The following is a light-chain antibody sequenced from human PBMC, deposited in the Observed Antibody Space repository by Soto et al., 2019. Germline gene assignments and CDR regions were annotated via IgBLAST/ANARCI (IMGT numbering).Light chain of an antibody. CDR1: SSDVGYYNY. Sequence: QSVLTQPPSASGSPGQSVTISCTGFSSDVGYYNYVSWYQQHPGKAPKLMIYDVSKRPSGVPDRFSGSKSGKTASLTVAGLQTEDEADYYCTSYVGNNNFVFGTGTKVTVL. V-gene: IGLV2-8*01. CDR2: DVS. J-gene: IGLJ1*01. CDR3: TSYVGNNNFV.